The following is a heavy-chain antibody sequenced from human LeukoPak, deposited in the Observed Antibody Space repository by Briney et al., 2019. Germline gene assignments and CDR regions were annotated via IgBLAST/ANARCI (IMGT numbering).Heavy chain of an antibody. Sequence: PGGSLRLSCAASGFTFSDYYMSWIRRAPGKGLEWGSYISSSGSTIYYAESVKGRFTISRGNAKNSLYLQMNSLRAEDTAVYYCARGGPIAAAGYYYYYGMDVWGQGTTVTVSS. CDR2: ISSSGSTI. J-gene: IGHJ6*02. V-gene: IGHV3-11*01. CDR1: GFTFSDYY. CDR3: ARGGPIAAAGYYYYYGMDV. D-gene: IGHD6-13*01.